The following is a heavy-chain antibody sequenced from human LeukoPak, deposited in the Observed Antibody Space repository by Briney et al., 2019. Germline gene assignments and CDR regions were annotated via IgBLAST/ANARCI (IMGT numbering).Heavy chain of an antibody. CDR1: GFTFSTYA. V-gene: IGHV3-30-3*01. CDR3: ARDDPYSSGWYIVFDI. D-gene: IGHD6-19*01. CDR2: ISYDGTNK. J-gene: IGHJ3*02. Sequence: GGSLRLSCAASGFTFSTYAMHWVRQAPGKGLEWVAIISYDGTNKYYADSVKGRFTISRDNSKNTLYLQMNSLRAEDTALYYCARDDPYSSGWYIVFDIWGQGTMVTVSS.